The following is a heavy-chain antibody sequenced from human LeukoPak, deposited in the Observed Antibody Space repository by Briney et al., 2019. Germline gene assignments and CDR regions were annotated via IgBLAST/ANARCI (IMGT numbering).Heavy chain of an antibody. CDR1: GGSISSSNW. J-gene: IGHJ4*02. D-gene: IGHD1-26*01. V-gene: IGHV4-4*02. CDR2: IYHSGST. CDR3: VSRAEWEPLFSESNNYFDY. Sequence: SETLSLTCAVSGGSISSSNWWSGVRQPPGKGLEWIGEIYHSGSTNYNPSLKSRVTISVDKSKNQFSLKLSSVTAADTAVYYCVSRAEWEPLFSESNNYFDYWGQGTLVTVSS.